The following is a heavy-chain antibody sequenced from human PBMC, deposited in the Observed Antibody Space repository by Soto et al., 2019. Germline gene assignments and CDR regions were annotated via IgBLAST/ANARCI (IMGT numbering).Heavy chain of an antibody. CDR2: IYYSGST. V-gene: IGHV4-61*01. CDR3: AKNPLRATIFDY. J-gene: IGHJ4*02. Sequence: SETLSLTCTVSGGSVSSGSYYWSWIRQPPGKGLEWIGYIYYSGSTNYNPSLKSRVTISVDTSKNQFSLKLSSVTAADTAVYYCAKNPLRATIFDYWGQGTLVTVSS. CDR1: GGSVSSGSYY.